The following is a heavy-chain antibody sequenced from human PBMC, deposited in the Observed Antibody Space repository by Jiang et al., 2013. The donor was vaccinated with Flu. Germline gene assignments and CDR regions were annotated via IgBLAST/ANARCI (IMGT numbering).Heavy chain of an antibody. V-gene: IGHV3-23*01. CDR3: AKDRSYGSGPYGMDV. CDR1: GFTFTSYA. J-gene: IGHJ6*02. Sequence: RLSCAASGFTFTSYALTWVRQAPGKGLEWVSAISGLGDSTYYADSVKGRFTISRDSSNNTLYLQMNSLRAEDTAVYYCAKDRSYGSGPYGMDVWAKGPRSPSP. CDR2: ISGLGDST. D-gene: IGHD3-10*01.